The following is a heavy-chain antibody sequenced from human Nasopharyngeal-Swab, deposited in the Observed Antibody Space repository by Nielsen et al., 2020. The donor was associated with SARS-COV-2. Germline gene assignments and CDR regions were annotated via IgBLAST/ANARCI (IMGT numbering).Heavy chain of an antibody. Sequence: GESLKISCAASGFTFSSYGMHWVRQAPGKGLEWVAVIWYDGSNKYYADSAKGRFTISRDNSKNTLYLQMNSLRAEDTAVYYCAREEPTHYYDSSGFEEDAFDIWGQGTMVTVSS. D-gene: IGHD3-22*01. V-gene: IGHV3-33*01. CDR3: AREEPTHYYDSSGFEEDAFDI. CDR2: IWYDGSNK. J-gene: IGHJ3*02. CDR1: GFTFSSYG.